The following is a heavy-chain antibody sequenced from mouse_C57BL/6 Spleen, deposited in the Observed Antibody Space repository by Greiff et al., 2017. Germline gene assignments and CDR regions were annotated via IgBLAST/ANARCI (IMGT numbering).Heavy chain of an antibody. Sequence: QVQLKESGPGLVQPSQSLSITCTVSGFSLTSYGVHWVRQSPGKGLEWLGVIWSGGSTDYNAAFISRLSISKDNSKSQVFFKMNSLQADDTAIYYCASYGNPTLGFAYWGQGTLVTVSA. V-gene: IGHV2-2*01. CDR1: GFSLTSYG. J-gene: IGHJ3*01. CDR3: ASYGNPTLGFAY. D-gene: IGHD2-1*01. CDR2: IWSGGST.